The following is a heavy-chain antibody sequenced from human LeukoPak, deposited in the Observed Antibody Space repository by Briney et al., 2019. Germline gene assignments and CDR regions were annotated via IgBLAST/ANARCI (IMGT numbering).Heavy chain of an antibody. J-gene: IGHJ1*01. CDR1: EYSLTNYW. V-gene: IGHV5-51*01. D-gene: IGHD3-10*01. Sequence: GESLKISCKGSEYSLTNYWIGWVRQMPGKGLEWMGIIYPGDSDTRYSPSFQGQVTISADKSISTAYLQWSSLKASDTAMYFCATYAGSYSKYFQYWGQGTLVTVSS. CDR2: IYPGDSDT. CDR3: ATYAGSYSKYFQY.